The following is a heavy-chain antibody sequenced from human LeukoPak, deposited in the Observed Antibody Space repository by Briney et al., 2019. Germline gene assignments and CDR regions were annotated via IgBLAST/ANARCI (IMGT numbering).Heavy chain of an antibody. CDR2: IIPIFGTA. CDR1: GGTFSSYA. CDR3: ARGYDFWSGFDY. V-gene: IGHV1-69*13. D-gene: IGHD3-3*01. J-gene: IGHJ4*02. Sequence: SVKVSCKASGGTFSSYAISWVRQAPGQGLEWMGGIIPIFGTANYAQKFQGRVTITADESTSTAYMELSSLRSEDTAVYYCARGYDFWSGFDYWGQGTLVTGSS.